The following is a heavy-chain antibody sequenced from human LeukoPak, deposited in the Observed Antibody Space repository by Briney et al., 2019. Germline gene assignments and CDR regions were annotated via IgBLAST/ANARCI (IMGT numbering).Heavy chain of an antibody. V-gene: IGHV4-4*07. Sequence: SETLSLTCTVSGGSINNYYWSWIRQPAGKGLEWIGRIYTRGSTNYNPSLKSRVTMSVDTSKNQFSLKLSSVSAADTAVYYCARGRYCSADICSGGDAFDIWGQGTMVSVSS. J-gene: IGHJ3*02. D-gene: IGHD2-15*01. CDR3: ARGRYCSADICSGGDAFDI. CDR2: IYTRGST. CDR1: GGSINNYY.